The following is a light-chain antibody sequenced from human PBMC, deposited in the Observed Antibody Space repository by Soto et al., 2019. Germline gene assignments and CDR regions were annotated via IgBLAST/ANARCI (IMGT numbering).Light chain of an antibody. Sequence: IAMTQSQATLSVSPGYRATLSCRASQSIASNLAWYQQKPGQAPRLLIYRASIRATDLPARFSGSGSGTEFTLTISSLQYEDFAVYYCQQYNSWPLAFGGGTKVDIK. CDR2: RAS. V-gene: IGKV3-15*01. CDR1: QSIASN. J-gene: IGKJ4*01. CDR3: QQYNSWPLA.